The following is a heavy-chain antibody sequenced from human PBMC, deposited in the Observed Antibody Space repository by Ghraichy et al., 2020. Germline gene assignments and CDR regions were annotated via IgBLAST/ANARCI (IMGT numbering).Heavy chain of an antibody. Sequence: SQTLSLTCTVSGGSISSYYWSWIRQPPGKGLEWIGYIYYSGSTNYNPSLKSRVTISVDTSKNPFSLKLSSVTAADTAVYYCARDRRYCSGGSCYGGYYYYGMDVWGQGTTVTVSS. CDR1: GGSISSYY. V-gene: IGHV4-59*01. J-gene: IGHJ6*02. CDR3: ARDRRYCSGGSCYGGYYYYGMDV. D-gene: IGHD2-15*01. CDR2: IYYSGST.